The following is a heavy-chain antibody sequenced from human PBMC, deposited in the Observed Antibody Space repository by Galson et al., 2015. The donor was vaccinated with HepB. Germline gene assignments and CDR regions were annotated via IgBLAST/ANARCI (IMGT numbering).Heavy chain of an antibody. D-gene: IGHD1-26*01. Sequence: ETLSLTCAVSGGSISSSNWWSWVRQPPGKGLEWIGEIYHSGSTNYNPSLKSRVTISVDKYKNQFSLKLSSVTAADTAVYYCARARGSYDYYFDYWGQGTLVTVSS. CDR2: IYHSGST. CDR1: GGSISSSNW. V-gene: IGHV4-4*02. J-gene: IGHJ4*02. CDR3: ARARGSYDYYFDY.